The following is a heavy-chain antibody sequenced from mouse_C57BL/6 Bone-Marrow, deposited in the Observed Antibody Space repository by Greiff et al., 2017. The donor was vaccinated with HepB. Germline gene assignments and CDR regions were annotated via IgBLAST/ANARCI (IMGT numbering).Heavy chain of an antibody. D-gene: IGHD2-5*01. J-gene: IGHJ1*03. V-gene: IGHV1-52*01. Sequence: QVQLQQPGAELVRPGSSVKLSCKASGYTFTSYWMHWVKQRPRQGLEWIGNIDPSDSETHYNQKFKDKATLTVDKSSSTAYMQLSSLTSEDSAVYYCARSWAYDSNPWYFDVWGTGTTVTVSS. CDR1: GYTFTSYW. CDR3: ARSWAYDSNPWYFDV. CDR2: IDPSDSET.